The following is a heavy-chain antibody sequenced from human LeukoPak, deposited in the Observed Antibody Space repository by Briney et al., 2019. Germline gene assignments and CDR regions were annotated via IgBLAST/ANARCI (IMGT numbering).Heavy chain of an antibody. CDR1: RFRLSSHG. CDR2: IRYDGSDK. CDR3: VRDTSVGAAYFDF. J-gene: IGHJ4*02. Sequence: PGGSLRLSCAASRFRLSSHGMHWVRQAPGKGLEWVAFIRYDGSDKYYADTVTGRFTISRDNSKNILSLQMTTLRPDDTAVYFCVRDTSVGAAYFDFWGQGALVAVSS. D-gene: IGHD3-3*01. V-gene: IGHV3-30*02.